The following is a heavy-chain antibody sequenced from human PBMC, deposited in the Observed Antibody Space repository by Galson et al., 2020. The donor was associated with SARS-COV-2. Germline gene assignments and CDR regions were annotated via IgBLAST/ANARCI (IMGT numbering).Heavy chain of an antibody. D-gene: IGHD5-18*01. J-gene: IGHJ4*02. V-gene: IGHV3-30*01. Sequence: SCAASGFTFTSYAFHWVRQAPGKGLEWVAVISFDGSYQYYADSVKGRFTISRDNSKNTLYLQLNSLRTEDTAVYYCARDRDTAMISLYYWGQGTLVAVSS. CDR1: GFTFTSYA. CDR3: ARDRDTAMISLYY. CDR2: ISFDGSYQ.